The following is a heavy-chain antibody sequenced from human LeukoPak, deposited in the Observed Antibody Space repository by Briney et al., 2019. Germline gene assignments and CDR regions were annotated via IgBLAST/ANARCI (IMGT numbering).Heavy chain of an antibody. D-gene: IGHD5/OR15-5a*01. J-gene: IGHJ4*02. CDR2: ISYDGSNK. CDR3: ARGRSALPEVYGH. CDR1: GFTFSSYA. Sequence: PGGSLRLSCAASGFTFSSYAMHWVRQAPGKGLEWVAVISYDGSNKYYADSVKGRFTISRDNSKNTLYLQMNSLRAEDTAVYYCARGRSALPEVYGHWGQGTLVTVSS. V-gene: IGHV3-30*14.